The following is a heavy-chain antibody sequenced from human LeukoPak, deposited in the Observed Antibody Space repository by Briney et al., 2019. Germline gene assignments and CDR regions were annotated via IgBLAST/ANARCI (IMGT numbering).Heavy chain of an antibody. J-gene: IGHJ3*02. D-gene: IGHD1-26*01. CDR3: ASVGAANAFDI. CDR2: INSGGSGT. CDR1: GFAFSSNW. V-gene: IGHV3-74*01. Sequence: GGSLRLSCAASGFAFSSNWMHWVRQTPGKGLVWVSRINSGGSGTSYADPVEGRFTISRDNSKNTLYLQMNSLRAEDTAVYYCASVGAANAFDIWGQGTMVTVSS.